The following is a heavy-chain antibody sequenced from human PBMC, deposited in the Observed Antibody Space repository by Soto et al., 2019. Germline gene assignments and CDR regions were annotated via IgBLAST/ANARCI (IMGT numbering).Heavy chain of an antibody. CDR2: INHTGGT. V-gene: IGHV4-34*01. CDR1: GGSVNGYY. Sequence: XETLSLTCSVYGGSVNGYYWNWIRQPPGKGLDWIGEINHTGGTHYNPSLKSRVTMSVDTSKNQFSLRLSSVTAAGTAIYYCATRITVFGLLIPPFDHWGQGTQVTVSS. J-gene: IGHJ5*02. D-gene: IGHD3-3*01. CDR3: ATRITVFGLLIPPFDH.